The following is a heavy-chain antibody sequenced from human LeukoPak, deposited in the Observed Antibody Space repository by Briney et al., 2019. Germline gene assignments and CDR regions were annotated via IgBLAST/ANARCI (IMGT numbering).Heavy chain of an antibody. CDR2: IYYSGST. D-gene: IGHD6-19*01. Sequence: SETLSLTCTVSGGSISSSYYYWGWIRQPPGKGLEWIGSIYYSGSTYYNPSLKSRVTISVDTSKNQFSLKLSSVTAADTAVYYCARGPGDSSGWYSDPFDIWGQGTMVTVSS. V-gene: IGHV4-39*07. J-gene: IGHJ3*02. CDR3: ARGPGDSSGWYSDPFDI. CDR1: GGSISSSYYY.